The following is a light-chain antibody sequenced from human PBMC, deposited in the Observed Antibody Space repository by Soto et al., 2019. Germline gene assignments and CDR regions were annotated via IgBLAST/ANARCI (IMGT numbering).Light chain of an antibody. V-gene: IGLV2-11*01. CDR3: CSYAGSYTFV. CDR2: DVT. J-gene: IGLJ1*01. CDR1: SSDVGVYNY. Sequence: QSFLTQPRSVSGSPGQSVTISCTGTSSDVGVYNYVSWYQQHPGKAPKLMIYDVTKRPSGVPDRFSGSKSANTASLTISGLQAEDEADYYCCSYAGSYTFVFGTGTKVTVL.